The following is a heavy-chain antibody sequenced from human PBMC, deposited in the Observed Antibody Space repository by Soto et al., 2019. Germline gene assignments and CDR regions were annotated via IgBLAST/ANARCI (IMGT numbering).Heavy chain of an antibody. CDR1: GFTFSNYW. D-gene: IGHD5-18*01. Sequence: EVQLVESGGGLVQPGGSLRLSCAASGFTFSNYWVSWVRQAPGKGLEWLANIKQDGSEQYYVDSVRSRFTISRDNAKNSLSLQMNSLRAEDTAGYYCACLDSAMVKNAGYWGQGTLVTVSS. CDR2: IKQDGSEQ. V-gene: IGHV3-7*01. J-gene: IGHJ4*02. CDR3: ACLDSAMVKNAGY.